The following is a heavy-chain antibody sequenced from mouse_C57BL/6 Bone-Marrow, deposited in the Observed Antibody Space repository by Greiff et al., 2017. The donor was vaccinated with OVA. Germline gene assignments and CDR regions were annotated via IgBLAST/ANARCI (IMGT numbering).Heavy chain of an antibody. CDR2: ISTYYGDA. CDR3: ARRGAPYYAMDY. CDR1: GYTFTDYA. J-gene: IGHJ4*01. V-gene: IGHV1-67*01. Sequence: VQGVESGPELVRPGVSVKISCKGSGYTFTDYAMHWVKQSHATSLEWIGVISTYYGDASYNQKFKDKATMTVDNSSSTAYMELARLTSEDSAVYYCARRGAPYYAMDYWGQGTSVTVSS.